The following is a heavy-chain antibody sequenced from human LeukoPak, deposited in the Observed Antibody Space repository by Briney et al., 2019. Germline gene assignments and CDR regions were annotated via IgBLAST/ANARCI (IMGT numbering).Heavy chain of an antibody. CDR2: INHSGST. Sequence: SETLSLTCTVYGGSFSGYYWSWIRQPPGKGLEWIGEINHSGSTNYNPSLKSRVTISVDTSKNQFSLKLSSVTAADTAVYYCARWGGSYGSWFDPWGQGTLVTVSS. CDR1: GGSFSGYY. CDR3: ARWGGSYGSWFDP. V-gene: IGHV4-34*01. J-gene: IGHJ5*02. D-gene: IGHD1-26*01.